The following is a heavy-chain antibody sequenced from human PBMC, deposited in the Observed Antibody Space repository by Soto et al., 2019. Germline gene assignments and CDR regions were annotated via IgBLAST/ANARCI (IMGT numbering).Heavy chain of an antibody. Sequence: SETLSLTCTVSGGSISSGDYYWSWIRQPPGKGLEWIGYIYYSGSTYYNPSLKSRVTISVDTSKNQFSLKLSSVTAADTAVYYCARGDAYYDILTGYLDPWGQGTLVTVSS. CDR2: IYYSGST. D-gene: IGHD3-9*01. CDR3: ARGDAYYDILTGYLDP. J-gene: IGHJ5*02. V-gene: IGHV4-30-4*01. CDR1: GGSISSGDYY.